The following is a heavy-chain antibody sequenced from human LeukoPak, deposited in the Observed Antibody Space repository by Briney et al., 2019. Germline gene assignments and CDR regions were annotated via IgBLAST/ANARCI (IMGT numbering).Heavy chain of an antibody. J-gene: IGHJ6*03. CDR3: AREVQDIVVVVAARHYYYYYMDV. D-gene: IGHD2-15*01. Sequence: GASVKVSCKASGYTFTSYYMHWVRQAPGQGLEWMGIINPSGGSTSYAQKFQGRVTMTRDMSTSTVYMELSSLRSEDTAVYYCAREVQDIVVVVAARHYYYYYMDVWGKGTTVTVSS. V-gene: IGHV1-46*01. CDR1: GYTFTSYY. CDR2: INPSGGST.